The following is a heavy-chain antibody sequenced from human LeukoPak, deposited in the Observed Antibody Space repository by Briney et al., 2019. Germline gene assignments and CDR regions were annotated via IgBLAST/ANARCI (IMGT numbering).Heavy chain of an antibody. V-gene: IGHV4-59*01. J-gene: IGHJ3*02. CDR1: GGSISSYY. CDR3: ARGGFRDAFDI. Sequence: SETLSLTCTISGGSISSYYWSWIRQPPGKGLEWIGYIYYTGSTNHNPSLKSRVTISVDTSKNQFSLKLSSVTAADTAVYSCARGGFRDAFDIWGQGTMVTVSS. CDR2: IYYTGST. D-gene: IGHD3-10*01.